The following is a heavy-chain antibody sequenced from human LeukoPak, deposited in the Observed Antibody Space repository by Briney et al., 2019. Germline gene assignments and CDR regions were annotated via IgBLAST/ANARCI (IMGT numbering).Heavy chain of an antibody. CDR2: IYSGGST. V-gene: IGHV3-53*04. D-gene: IGHD2-2*01. Sequence: GGSLRLSCAASGFTVSSNYMSWVRQAPGKGLEWVSVIYSGGSTYYADSVKGRFTISRHNSKNTLYLQMNSLRAEDTAVYYCARGYCSSTSCYPNWFDPWGQGTLVTVSS. J-gene: IGHJ5*02. CDR1: GFTVSSNY. CDR3: ARGYCSSTSCYPNWFDP.